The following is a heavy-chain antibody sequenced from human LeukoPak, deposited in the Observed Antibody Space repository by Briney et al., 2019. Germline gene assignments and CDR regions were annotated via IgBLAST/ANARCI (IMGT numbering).Heavy chain of an antibody. CDR1: GFTFISYA. D-gene: IGHD4-17*01. J-gene: IGHJ4*02. Sequence: PGGCLRLSCAASGFTFISYAMHWVRQAPGKGLEWVAVISYDGSNKYYADSVKGRFTISRDNSKNTLYLQMNSLRAEDTAVYYCARLRSDYGNIDYWGQGTLVTVSS. CDR3: ARLRSDYGNIDY. V-gene: IGHV3-30-3*01. CDR2: ISYDGSNK.